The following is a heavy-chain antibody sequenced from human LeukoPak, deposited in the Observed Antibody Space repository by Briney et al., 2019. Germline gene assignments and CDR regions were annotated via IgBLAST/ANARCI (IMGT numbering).Heavy chain of an antibody. CDR1: GGSFGGYY. D-gene: IGHD3-10*01. Sequence: SETLSLTCAVYGGSFGGYYWSWIRQPPGKGLEWIGEINDSGSSNYIPSLKSRVTISVDTSKNQFSLKLSSVTAADTAVYYCARGRITMVRGVIIRSWGSFDYWGQGTLVTVSS. J-gene: IGHJ4*02. CDR3: ARGRITMVRGVIIRSWGSFDY. V-gene: IGHV4-34*01. CDR2: INDSGSS.